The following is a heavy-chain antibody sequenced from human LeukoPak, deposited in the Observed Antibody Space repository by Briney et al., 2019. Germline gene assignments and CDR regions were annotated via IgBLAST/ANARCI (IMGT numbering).Heavy chain of an antibody. CDR3: ARQLLSWYFDH. J-gene: IGHJ4*02. V-gene: IGHV4-4*09. CDR1: AGSFTSYY. Sequence: PSETLSLTCSVSAGSFTSYYWSWIRQPPGKGLEWIGYIYTSGNTNYNPSLKSRVAMSVDTSKNQFSLRLSSVTAADTAVYYCARQLLSWYFDHWGQGALVTVSS. CDR2: IYTSGNT. D-gene: IGHD4/OR15-4a*01.